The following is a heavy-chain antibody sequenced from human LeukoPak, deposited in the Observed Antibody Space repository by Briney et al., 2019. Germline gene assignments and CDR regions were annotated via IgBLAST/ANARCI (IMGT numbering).Heavy chain of an antibody. D-gene: IGHD3-10*01. Sequence: PGGSLRLSCAASGFTFSSYWMHWVRQAPGKGLEWVSSISSSSSYIYYADSVKGRFTISRDSAKNSLYLQMNSLRAEDTAVYYCARESLWFGELLGGWGQGTLVTVSS. CDR3: ARESLWFGELLGG. CDR2: ISSSSSYI. CDR1: GFTFSSYW. V-gene: IGHV3-21*01. J-gene: IGHJ4*02.